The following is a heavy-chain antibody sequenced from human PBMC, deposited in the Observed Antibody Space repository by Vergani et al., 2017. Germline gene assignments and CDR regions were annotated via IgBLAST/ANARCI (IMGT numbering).Heavy chain of an antibody. CDR1: GFTFNSYG. CDR3: ARELPSYYYYYGMDV. CDR2: IRSDESRR. J-gene: IGHJ6*02. Sequence: QVQLVESGGGVVQPGGSLRLSCAASGFTFNSYGMHWVRQAPGKGLEWVASIRSDESRRYYGDSMEGPFTISRDNSKNTLYLQMKSLRPEDTAVYYCARELPSYYYYYGMDVWGQGTTVTVSS. V-gene: IGHV3-30*02. D-gene: IGHD1-26*01.